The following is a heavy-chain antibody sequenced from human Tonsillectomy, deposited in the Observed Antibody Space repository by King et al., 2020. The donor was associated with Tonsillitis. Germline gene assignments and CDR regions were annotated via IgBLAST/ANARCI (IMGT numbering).Heavy chain of an antibody. CDR2: IIPIFGTA. D-gene: IGHD2-2*01. Sequence: AQLVQSGAEVKKPGSSVKVSYKASGGTFSSYAISWVRQAPGQGLEWMGGIIPIFGTANYAQKFQGRVTITADEPTSTAYMELSGLRSEDTAVYYCAREDVVVPVDTPPAWGQGTLVTVSS. V-gene: IGHV1-69*01. CDR1: GGTFSSYA. CDR3: AREDVVVPVDTPPA. J-gene: IGHJ5*02.